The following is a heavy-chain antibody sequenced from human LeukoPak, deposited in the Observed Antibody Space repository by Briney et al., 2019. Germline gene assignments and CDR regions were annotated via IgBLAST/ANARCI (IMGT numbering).Heavy chain of an antibody. J-gene: IGHJ4*02. Sequence: GGSLRLSCAASGFTFSSYWMHWVRQAPGKGLVWVSRINSDGSSASYADSVKGRFTISRDNAKNTLYLQMNSLRAEDTAVYYCARDLRLDGDYEGLGYWGQGTLVTVSS. CDR3: ARDLRLDGDYEGLGY. V-gene: IGHV3-74*01. D-gene: IGHD4-17*01. CDR1: GFTFSSYW. CDR2: INSDGSSA.